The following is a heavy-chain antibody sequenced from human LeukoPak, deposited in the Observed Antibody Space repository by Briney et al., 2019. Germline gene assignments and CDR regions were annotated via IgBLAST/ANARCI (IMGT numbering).Heavy chain of an antibody. CDR2: ISGSGGST. CDR1: GFTFSSYG. V-gene: IGHV3-23*01. CDR3: AKDNSGSYLNAFDI. Sequence: GGTLRLSCAASGFTFSSYGMSWVRQAPGKGLEWVSAISGSGGSTYYADSVKGRFTISRDNSKNTLYLQMNSLRAEDTAVYYCAKDNSGSYLNAFDIWGQGTMVTVSS. J-gene: IGHJ3*02. D-gene: IGHD1-26*01.